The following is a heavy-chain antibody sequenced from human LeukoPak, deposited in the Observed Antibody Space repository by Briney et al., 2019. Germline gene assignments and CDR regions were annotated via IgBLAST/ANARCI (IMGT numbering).Heavy chain of an antibody. CDR3: GELGITMIGGV. V-gene: IGHV3-48*03. Sequence: GGSLRLSCAASGFTFSSYEMNWVRQAPGKGLEWVSYISSSSSTIYYADSGKGRFTISRDNAKNSLYLQMNSLRAEDTAVYYCGELGITMIGGVWGKGTTVTISS. J-gene: IGHJ6*03. D-gene: IGHD3-10*02. CDR2: ISSSSSTI. CDR1: GFTFSSYE.